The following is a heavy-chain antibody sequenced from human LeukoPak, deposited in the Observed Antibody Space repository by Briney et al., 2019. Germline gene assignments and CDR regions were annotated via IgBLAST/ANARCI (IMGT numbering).Heavy chain of an antibody. Sequence: PSETLSLTCTVSGGSISGHYWSWIRQPPGKGLEWVGYIYYSGRTNYNPFLKSRVTISLDTYKKQFSLKLALVHAANWALYHCARLSSIIVPAAYLDYWGQGTLVTVSS. CDR3: ARLSSIIVPAAYLDY. V-gene: IGHV4-59*08. D-gene: IGHD2-2*01. CDR2: IYYSGRT. CDR1: GGSISGHY. J-gene: IGHJ4*02.